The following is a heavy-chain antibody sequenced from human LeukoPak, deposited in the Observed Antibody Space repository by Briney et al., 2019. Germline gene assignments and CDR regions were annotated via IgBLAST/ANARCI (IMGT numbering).Heavy chain of an antibody. CDR2: INPNSGGT. V-gene: IGHV1-2*02. D-gene: IGHD3-22*01. J-gene: IGHJ4*02. CDR3: ARDKFTYYYDSSGYYYFDY. Sequence: ASVKVSCKASGYTFTGYYMHWVRQAPGQGLEWMGWINPNSGGTNYAQKFQGRVTMTRDTSISTAYMELSRLRSDDTAVYYCARDKFTYYYDSSGYYYFDYWGQGTLVAVSS. CDR1: GYTFTGYY.